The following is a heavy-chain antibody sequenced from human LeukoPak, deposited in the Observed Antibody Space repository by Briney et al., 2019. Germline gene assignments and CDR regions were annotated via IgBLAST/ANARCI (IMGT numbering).Heavy chain of an antibody. D-gene: IGHD6-13*01. CDR2: INHSGST. CDR3: AREDSRTFDI. Sequence: SKTLSLTCAVYGGSFSGYYWSWIRQPPGKGLEWIGEINHSGSTNYNPSLKSRVTISVDTSKNQFSLKLSSVTAADTAVYYCAREDSRTFDIWGQGTMVTVSS. J-gene: IGHJ3*02. CDR1: GGSFSGYY. V-gene: IGHV4-34*01.